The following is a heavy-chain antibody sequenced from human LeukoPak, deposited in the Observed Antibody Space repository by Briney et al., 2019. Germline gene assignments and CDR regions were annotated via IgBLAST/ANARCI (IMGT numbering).Heavy chain of an antibody. V-gene: IGHV4-59*02. Sequence: PSETLSLTCTVSGGSVSSHYWNWIRQPPGKGLEWIGYIYYSGSTNYNPSLKSRVTISVDTSKNQFSLKLSSVTAADTAVYYCARGGSSGSISPHFDYWGQGTLVTVSS. CDR2: IYYSGST. CDR3: ARGGSSGSISPHFDY. CDR1: GGSVSSHY. D-gene: IGHD3-22*01. J-gene: IGHJ4*02.